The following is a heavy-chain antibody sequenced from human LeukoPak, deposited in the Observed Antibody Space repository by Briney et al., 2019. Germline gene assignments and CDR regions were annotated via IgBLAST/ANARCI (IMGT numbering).Heavy chain of an antibody. CDR2: IYSGGIT. D-gene: IGHD5-24*01. J-gene: IGHJ4*02. CDR3: ARDPDGSNSP. CDR1: GFTASSNY. Sequence: PGGSLRLSCAASGFTASSNYMSWVRQAPGKGLEWVSVIYSGGITYYADSVKGRFTISRDNPKNMLYLQMNSLRAEDTAVYYCARDPDGSNSPWGQGTLVTVSS. V-gene: IGHV3-66*01.